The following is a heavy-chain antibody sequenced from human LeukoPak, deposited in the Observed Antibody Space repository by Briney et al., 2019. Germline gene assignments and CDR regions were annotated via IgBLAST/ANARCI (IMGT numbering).Heavy chain of an antibody. CDR3: ARDVARPYYYYGMDV. V-gene: IGHV4-34*01. CDR2: INHSGST. Sequence: SETLSLTCAVYGGSFSGYYWSWIRQPPGKGLEWIGEINHSGSTNYNPSLKSRVTISVDTSKNQFSLKLSSVTAADTAVYYCARDVARPYYYYGMDVWGQGTTVTVSS. D-gene: IGHD6-6*01. CDR1: GGSFSGYY. J-gene: IGHJ6*02.